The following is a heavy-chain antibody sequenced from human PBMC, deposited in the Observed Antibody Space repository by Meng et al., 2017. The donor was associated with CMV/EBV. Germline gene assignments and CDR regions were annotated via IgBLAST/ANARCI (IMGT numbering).Heavy chain of an antibody. CDR1: YTFTGYY. D-gene: IGHD3-3*01. CDR2: INPNSGGT. Sequence: YTFTGYYMHWVRQAPGQGLEWMGWINPNSGGTNYAQKFQGRVTMTRDTSISTAYMELSRPRSDDTAVYYCARSGLRFLEWSHHWFDPWGQGTLVTVSS. CDR3: ARSGLRFLEWSHHWFDP. J-gene: IGHJ5*02. V-gene: IGHV1-2*02.